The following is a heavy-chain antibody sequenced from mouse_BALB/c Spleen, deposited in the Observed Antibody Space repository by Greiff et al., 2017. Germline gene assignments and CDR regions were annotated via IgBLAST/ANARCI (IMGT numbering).Heavy chain of an antibody. CDR2: ISDGGSYT. Sequence: DVQLVESGGGLVKPGGSLKLSCAASGFTFSDYYMYWVRQTPEKRLEWVATISDGGSYTYYPDSVKGRFTISRDNAKNNLYLQMSSLKSEDTAMYYCARGDYGSLDYWGQGTTLTVSS. CDR3: ARGDYGSLDY. CDR1: GFTFSDYY. V-gene: IGHV5-4*02. D-gene: IGHD1-1*01. J-gene: IGHJ2*01.